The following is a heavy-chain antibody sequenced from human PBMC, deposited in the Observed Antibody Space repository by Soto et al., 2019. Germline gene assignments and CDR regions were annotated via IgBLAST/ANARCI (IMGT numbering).Heavy chain of an antibody. CDR2: IYHSGST. V-gene: IGHV4-30-2*01. CDR1: GGSISSGGYS. CDR3: ARSPAAAARAWFDP. J-gene: IGHJ5*02. D-gene: IGHD6-13*01. Sequence: PSETLSLTCAVSGGSISSGGYSWSWIRQPPGKGLEWIGYIYHSGSTYYNPSLKSRVTISVDRSKNQFSLKLSSVTAADTAVHYCARSPAAAARAWFDPWGQGTLVTVSS.